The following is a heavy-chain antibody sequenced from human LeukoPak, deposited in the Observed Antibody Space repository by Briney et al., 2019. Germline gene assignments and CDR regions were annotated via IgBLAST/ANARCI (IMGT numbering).Heavy chain of an antibody. CDR3: ARGRRDVFDI. CDR2: MNPHSGNT. CDR1: GYTFTDYY. Sequence: ASVKLSCKPSGYTFTDYYMHWVRQAAGQGLEWMGWMNPHSGNTGYAQKFLGRITLTRNTSTSMAYMELTSLKSEDTAVYYCARGRRDVFDIWGQGTTVTVS. V-gene: IGHV1-8*03. J-gene: IGHJ3*02.